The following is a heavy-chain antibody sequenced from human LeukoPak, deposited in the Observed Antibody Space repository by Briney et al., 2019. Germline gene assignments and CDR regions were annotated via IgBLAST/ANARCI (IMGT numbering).Heavy chain of an antibody. J-gene: IGHJ4*02. V-gene: IGHV1-46*01. CDR1: GYTFTSYY. D-gene: IGHD1-7*01. Sequence: ASVKVSCKASGYTFTSYYMHWVRQAPGQGLEWMGIINPSGGSTSYAQKFQGRVTMTRDTSTSTVYMDLNRLTSDDTAVYYCARGAWDYDGKDYWGQGTLVTVSS. CDR3: ARGAWDYDGKDY. CDR2: INPSGGST.